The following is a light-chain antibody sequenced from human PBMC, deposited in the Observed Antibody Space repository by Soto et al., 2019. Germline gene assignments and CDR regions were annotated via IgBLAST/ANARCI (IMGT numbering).Light chain of an antibody. V-gene: IGKV3-20*01. CDR2: GVS. Sequence: EFVLTQSPGTLSLSPGERATLSCRASQSPSSSYFAWYQQKPGQAPRLLIYGVSSRATGIPDRFSGSGSGTDFTLTISRLEPEDLAVYFCQHYGTSPLTFGQGTKVDIK. CDR3: QHYGTSPLT. CDR1: QSPSSSY. J-gene: IGKJ1*01.